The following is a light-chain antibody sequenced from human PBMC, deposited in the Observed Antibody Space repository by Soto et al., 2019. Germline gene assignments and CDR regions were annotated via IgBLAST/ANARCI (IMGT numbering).Light chain of an antibody. CDR1: QGISSY. Sequence: DSQLTQSPSFLSASVGYRLTIRCRASQGISSYLAWYQQKPGKAPKSLIYAASTLQSGVPSGFSGSGSGTEFNLTISSLQTEDFATYYCQQLNSYPFTFGGGTKVDIK. J-gene: IGKJ4*01. V-gene: IGKV1-9*01. CDR2: AAS. CDR3: QQLNSYPFT.